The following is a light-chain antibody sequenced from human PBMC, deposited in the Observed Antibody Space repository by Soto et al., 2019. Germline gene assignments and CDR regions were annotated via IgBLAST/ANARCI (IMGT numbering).Light chain of an antibody. Sequence: QSVLTQPRSVSGSPGQSVTISCTGTRSDVGGYNYVSWYQQHPGKAPKLMIYDVSKRPSGVPDRVSGSKSGNTASLTISGLQAEDEADYYCCSYAGSYTHVFGTGTKLPS. J-gene: IGLJ1*01. V-gene: IGLV2-11*01. CDR1: RSDVGGYNY. CDR2: DVS. CDR3: CSYAGSYTHV.